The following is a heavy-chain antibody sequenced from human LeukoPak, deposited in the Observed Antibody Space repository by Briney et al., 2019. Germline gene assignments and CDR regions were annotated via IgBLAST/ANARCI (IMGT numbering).Heavy chain of an antibody. J-gene: IGHJ4*02. Sequence: GGSLRLSCAASGFTLSSYGMHWVRQAPGNGLVWVAFIRYDGSNKYYADSVKGRFTISRDNSKNTLYLQMNSMRAEDTAVYYCAKDRVEQQLVRDFDYWGQGTLVTVSS. V-gene: IGHV3-30*02. D-gene: IGHD6-13*01. CDR2: IRYDGSNK. CDR1: GFTLSSYG. CDR3: AKDRVEQQLVRDFDY.